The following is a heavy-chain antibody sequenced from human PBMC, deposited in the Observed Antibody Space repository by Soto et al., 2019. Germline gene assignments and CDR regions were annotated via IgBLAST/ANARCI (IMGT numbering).Heavy chain of an antibody. J-gene: IGHJ4*02. Sequence: QVQLVESGGGVVQPGRSLRLSCAASGFTFSSYGMHWVRQAPGKGLEWVAVIWYDGSNKYYADSVKGRFTISRDNSKNTLYLQMNSLRAEDTAVYYCARARGGCGGLDYWGQGTLVTVSS. V-gene: IGHV3-33*01. CDR2: IWYDGSNK. D-gene: IGHD6-19*01. CDR1: GFTFSSYG. CDR3: ARARGGCGGLDY.